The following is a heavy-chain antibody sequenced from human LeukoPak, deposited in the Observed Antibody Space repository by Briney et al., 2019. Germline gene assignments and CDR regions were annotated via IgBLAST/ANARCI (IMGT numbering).Heavy chain of an antibody. CDR2: IHRGGST. J-gene: IGHJ4*02. CDR3: ARAGHYYDSSGYLTPYYFDY. CDR1: GLNVSSNY. V-gene: IGHV3-66*01. Sequence: PAGSLRLSCAASGLNVSSNYMTWVRQAPGKGLEWVAVIHRGGSTYFADSVKGRFSRSRDNSKNTLYLQMNSLSAEDTAVYYCARAGHYYDSSGYLTPYYFDYWGQGTLVTVSS. D-gene: IGHD3-22*01.